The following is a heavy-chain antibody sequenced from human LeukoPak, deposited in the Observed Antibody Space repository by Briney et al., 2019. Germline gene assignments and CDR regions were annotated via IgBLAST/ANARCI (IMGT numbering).Heavy chain of an antibody. J-gene: IGHJ5*02. CDR3: ARGGDSSGYEGRFDP. CDR2: IYYTGST. Sequence: SETLSLTCAVSGGSISRSGYSWSWIRQPPGKGLEWNGYIYYTGSTYYNPSLKSRLIISLDTSKNQFSLKLSSVTAADTAVYYCARGGDSSGYEGRFDPWGQGTLVTVSS. CDR1: GGSISRSGYS. D-gene: IGHD3-22*01. V-gene: IGHV4-30-4*07.